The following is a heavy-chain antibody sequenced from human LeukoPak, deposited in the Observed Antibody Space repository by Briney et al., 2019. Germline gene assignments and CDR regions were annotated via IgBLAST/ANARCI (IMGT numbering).Heavy chain of an antibody. Sequence: SVKVSCKASGGTFSSYAITWVRQAPGQGLECMGGIIPIFGTANYAKKFQGRVTITADKSTSTAYMELSSLRSEDTAVYYCARVSMITFGGVIDKGGYYFDYWGQGTLVTVSS. J-gene: IGHJ4*02. CDR2: IIPIFGTA. CDR1: GGTFSSYA. V-gene: IGHV1-69*06. CDR3: ARVSMITFGGVIDKGGYYFDY. D-gene: IGHD3-16*02.